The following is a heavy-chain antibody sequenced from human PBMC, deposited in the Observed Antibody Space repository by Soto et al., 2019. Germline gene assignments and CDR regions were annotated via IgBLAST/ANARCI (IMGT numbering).Heavy chain of an antibody. CDR1: GYTFTSYG. CDR3: AGYDDSSGYYRHDAFDI. D-gene: IGHD3-22*01. CDR2: ISAYNGNT. J-gene: IGHJ3*02. V-gene: IGHV1-18*01. Sequence: ASVKVSCKASGYTFTSYGISWVRQAPGQGLEWMGWISAYNGNTNYAQKLQGRVTMTTDTSTSTAYMELRSLRSDDTAVYYCAGYDDSSGYYRHDAFDIWGKGTMVTVAS.